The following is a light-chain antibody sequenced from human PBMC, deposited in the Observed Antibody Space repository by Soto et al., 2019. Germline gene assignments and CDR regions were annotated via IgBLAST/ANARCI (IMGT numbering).Light chain of an antibody. CDR3: QQSYSTPRT. CDR2: AAS. V-gene: IGKV1-39*01. J-gene: IGKJ4*01. CDR1: QSISAS. Sequence: DIQMTQSPSSLSASVGDRVTITCRASQSISASLNWYQQAPGKAPILLISAASSLQSGVPSRFSGSGSGTDFTLTISRLHPEDFAPYYCQQSYSTPRTFGGGTKVEIK.